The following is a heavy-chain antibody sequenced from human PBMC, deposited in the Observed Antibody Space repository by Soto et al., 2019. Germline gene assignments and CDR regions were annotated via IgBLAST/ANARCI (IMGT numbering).Heavy chain of an antibody. J-gene: IGHJ4*02. Sequence: GGSLRLPCTAAGFTVSTQCMSRVRQAPGKGLEWVSVIYSGGSTFYADSMRGRFTISRDNSKNTVNLQMNSLRAEDTAVYYCARDAWAADYWGQGTLVPVS. CDR2: IYSGGST. V-gene: IGHV3-66*01. CDR1: GFTVSTQC. D-gene: IGHD3-16*01. CDR3: ARDAWAADY.